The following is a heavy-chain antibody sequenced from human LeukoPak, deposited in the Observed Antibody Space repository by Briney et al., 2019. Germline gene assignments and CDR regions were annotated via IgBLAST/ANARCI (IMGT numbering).Heavy chain of an antibody. CDR3: ASHGKAAITAAGTGGVDWFDP. CDR2: IYYSGST. J-gene: IGHJ5*02. V-gene: IGHV4-31*03. Sequence: SQTLSLTCTVSGGSISSGGHYWSWIRQHPVKGLEWIGFIYYSGSTYYNPSLKSRVTISVDTSKNQFSLKLSSVTAADTAVYYCASHGKAAITAAGTGGVDWFDPWGQGTLVTVSS. CDR1: GGSISSGGHY. D-gene: IGHD6-13*01.